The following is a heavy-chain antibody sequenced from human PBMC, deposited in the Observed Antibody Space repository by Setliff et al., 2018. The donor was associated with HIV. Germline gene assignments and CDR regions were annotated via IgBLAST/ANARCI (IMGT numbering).Heavy chain of an antibody. CDR2: INPYNAKT. V-gene: IGHV1-18*01. CDR3: ARDSGALYCSSTSCYAY. D-gene: IGHD2-2*01. CDR1: GSSFRNYG. J-gene: IGHJ4*02. Sequence: ASVKVSCKASGSSFRNYGVTWVRQAPGQGLEWLGWINPYNAKTNYAQNLQDRVTMTTDTSTSTAYMELRSLTSDDTAVYYCARDSGALYCSSTSCYAYWGQGTVVTVSS.